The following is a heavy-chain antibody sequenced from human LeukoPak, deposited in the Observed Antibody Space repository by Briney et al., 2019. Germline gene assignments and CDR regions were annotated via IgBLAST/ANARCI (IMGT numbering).Heavy chain of an antibody. CDR1: GGSFSGYY. Sequence: SETLSLTCAVYGGSFSGYYWSWIRQPPGKGLEWIGEINHSGSTNYNPSLKSRVSISVDTSKNQFSLKLSSVTAADTAVYYCARRVGCSGGSCPRSADYWGQGTLVTVSS. J-gene: IGHJ4*02. D-gene: IGHD2-15*01. V-gene: IGHV4-34*01. CDR2: INHSGST. CDR3: ARRVGCSGGSCPRSADY.